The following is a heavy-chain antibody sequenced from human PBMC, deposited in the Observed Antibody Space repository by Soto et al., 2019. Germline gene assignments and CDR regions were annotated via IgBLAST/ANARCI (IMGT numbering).Heavy chain of an antibody. CDR2: SERDDDDK. J-gene: IGHJ6*02. D-gene: IGHD1-20*01. V-gene: IGHV2-70*13. CDR3: ARSIRGPRRFNGMDV. CDR1: GFSLTSPGMC. Sequence: GSGPTLVNPTETLTLTCTFSGFSLTSPGMCVSWIRQPPGKALEWLALSERDDDDKYYSTSLKTRLTISKDTRKNQVVLTMANMDPADTGTYYGARSIRGPRRFNGMDVWGQGTTVTVSS.